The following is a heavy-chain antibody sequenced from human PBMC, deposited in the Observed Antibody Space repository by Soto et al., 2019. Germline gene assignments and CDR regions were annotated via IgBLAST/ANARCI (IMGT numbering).Heavy chain of an antibody. D-gene: IGHD2-21*02. CDR3: ARDVYCGGDCYARYFDY. J-gene: IGHJ4*02. CDR1: GYTFTSYY. V-gene: IGHV1-46*01. CDR2: INPSGGST. Sequence: ASVKVSCQASGYTFTSYYMHWVRQAPGQGLEWMGIINPSGGSTSYAQKFQGRVTMTRDTSTSTVYMELSSLRSEDTAVYYCARDVYCGGDCYARYFDYWGQGTLVTVSS.